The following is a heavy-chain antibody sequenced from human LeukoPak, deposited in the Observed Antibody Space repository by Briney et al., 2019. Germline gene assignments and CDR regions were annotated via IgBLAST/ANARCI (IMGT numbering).Heavy chain of an antibody. CDR1: GFDFHDYM. Sequence: GGSLRLSCAASGFDFHDYMMHWVRQPPGKGLEWVSRINPDGRSTNYADSVKGRFTISRDNAKNSLYLQMTSLRAEDTAVYYCARAYSSSSGRDAFDIWGQGTLITVSS. D-gene: IGHD6-6*01. J-gene: IGHJ3*02. CDR2: INPDGRST. V-gene: IGHV3-74*01. CDR3: ARAYSSSSGRDAFDI.